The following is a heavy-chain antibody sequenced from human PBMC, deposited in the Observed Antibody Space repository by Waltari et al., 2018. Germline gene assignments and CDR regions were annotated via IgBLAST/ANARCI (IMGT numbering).Heavy chain of an antibody. Sequence: QVQLQQWGAGLLKPSETLSLTCAVYGGSFSGYYWSWIRQPPGKGLEWIGEINPSGSTNYTPSLKSRVTISVDTAKNQFSLKLSSVTAADTAVYYCARGNGIISSWRRYFELWGRGPLVTVSS. CDR3: ARGNGIISSWRRYFEL. D-gene: IGHD6-13*01. CDR2: INPSGST. CDR1: GGSFSGYY. J-gene: IGHJ2*01. V-gene: IGHV4-34*01.